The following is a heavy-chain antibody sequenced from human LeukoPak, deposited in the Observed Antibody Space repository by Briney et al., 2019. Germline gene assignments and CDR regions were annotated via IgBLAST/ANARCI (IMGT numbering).Heavy chain of an antibody. CDR2: TSASGGST. CDR1: EFTFSNYA. D-gene: IGHD3-10*02. V-gene: IGHV3-23*01. J-gene: IGHJ6*02. CDR3: AKYVSAKGPPYALDV. Sequence: GGSLRLSCAASEFTFSNYAMQWVRQAPGNGLEWVSGTSASGGSTWYADTVKGRFTISTDTSKNTLYLQMNSLRAEDTAIYYCAKYVSAKGPPYALDVWGQGTTVTVSS.